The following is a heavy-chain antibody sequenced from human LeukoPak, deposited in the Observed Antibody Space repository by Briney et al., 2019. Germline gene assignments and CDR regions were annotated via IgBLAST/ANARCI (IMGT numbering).Heavy chain of an antibody. D-gene: IGHD3-22*01. Sequence: GGSLRLSCAASGFTFSTYAVTWVRQAPGKGLEWVSAITGSGGATYYADSVKGRFTISRDNSKNTLYLQMSSLRAEDTAVYYCAKDRGRYYDSNGYYWGHYFDSWGQGILVTVST. V-gene: IGHV3-23*01. CDR2: ITGSGGAT. J-gene: IGHJ4*02. CDR1: GFTFSTYA. CDR3: AKDRGRYYDSNGYYWGHYFDS.